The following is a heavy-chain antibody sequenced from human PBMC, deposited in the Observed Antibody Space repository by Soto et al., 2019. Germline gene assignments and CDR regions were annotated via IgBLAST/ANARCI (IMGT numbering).Heavy chain of an antibody. CDR3: ARVAYSSSWPYFDY. V-gene: IGHV3-30*12. CDR1: GFTFSSYA. D-gene: IGHD6-13*01. Sequence: GGSLRLSCAASGFTFSSYAMSWVRQAPGKGLEWVAVISYDGSNKYYADSVKGRFTISRDNSKNTLYLQMNSLRAEDTAVYYCARVAYSSSWPYFDYWGQGTLVTVS. J-gene: IGHJ4*02. CDR2: ISYDGSNK.